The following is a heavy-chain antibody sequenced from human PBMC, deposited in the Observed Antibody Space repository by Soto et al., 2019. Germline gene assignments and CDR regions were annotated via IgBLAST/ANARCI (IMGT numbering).Heavy chain of an antibody. CDR3: ASGTTQWQTSAFDY. Sequence: SVKVSCKASGYTFTDYYMHWVRQAPGQGLEWMGIINPSGGRTTYAQKFQGRVTMTRDTSTSTVYMELSSLRSEDTAVYYCASGTTQWQTSAFDYWGQGTLVTVSS. D-gene: IGHD1-7*01. CDR2: INPSGGRT. CDR1: GYTFTDYY. J-gene: IGHJ4*02. V-gene: IGHV1-46*01.